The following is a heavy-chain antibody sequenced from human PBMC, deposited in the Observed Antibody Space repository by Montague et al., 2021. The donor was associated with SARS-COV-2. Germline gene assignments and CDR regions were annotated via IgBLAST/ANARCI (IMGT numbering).Heavy chain of an antibody. D-gene: IGHD2-15*01. J-gene: IGHJ6*02. CDR3: ARGYCSGSGCYYYYGMDV. CDR1: GGSFSGYY. CDR2: TNDSGRT. Sequence: SETLSLICAVYGGSFSGYYWSWIRQPPGRGLEWIGETNDSGRTNYNPSLKGRVTISVDTSKNQFSLRLSSVTAAETAAYYCARGYCSGSGCYYYYGMDVWGQGTTVTVSS. V-gene: IGHV4-34*01.